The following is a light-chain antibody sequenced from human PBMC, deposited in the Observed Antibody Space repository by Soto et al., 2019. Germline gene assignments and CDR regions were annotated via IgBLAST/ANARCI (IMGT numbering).Light chain of an antibody. V-gene: IGLV2-8*01. CDR2: EVI. Sequence: QSALTQPPSASGSPGQSVTISCTGTNSDAGGSTYVSWYQQHPGKAPKLVIYEVIKRPSGVPDRFSDSRSGNTASLTVSGLQAEDEADYYCSSNVGSTHLKIFGGGTKLTV. J-gene: IGLJ2*01. CDR1: NSDAGGSTY. CDR3: SSNVGSTHLKI.